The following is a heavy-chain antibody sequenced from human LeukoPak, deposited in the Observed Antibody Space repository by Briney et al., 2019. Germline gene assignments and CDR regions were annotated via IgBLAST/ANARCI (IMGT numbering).Heavy chain of an antibody. Sequence: PGGSLRLSCVASGFTVSSNYMSWVRQAPGKGLEWVSVIYSGGSTYYADSVRGRFTISRDNSKNTLYLQMNSLRAEDTAVYYCARVEGATFYLDYWGQGTLVTVSS. CDR3: ARVEGATFYLDY. CDR1: GFTVSSNY. V-gene: IGHV3-53*01. CDR2: IYSGGST. J-gene: IGHJ4*02. D-gene: IGHD1-26*01.